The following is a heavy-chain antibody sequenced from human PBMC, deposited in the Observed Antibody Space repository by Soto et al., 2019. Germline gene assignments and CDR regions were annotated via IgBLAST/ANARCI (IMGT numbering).Heavy chain of an antibody. Sequence: SETLSLTCSVSGDSVSSDRYFWTWIRQPPGKGLEWIAYISYTGDTNYNPSLKSRVTISVDTSRNQFSLTLTSVTAADTAVYFCARIVVGATVDLWGQGTLVTVSS. CDR3: ARIVVGATVDL. D-gene: IGHD1-26*01. CDR2: ISYTGDT. V-gene: IGHV4-61*01. CDR1: GDSVSSDRYF. J-gene: IGHJ5*02.